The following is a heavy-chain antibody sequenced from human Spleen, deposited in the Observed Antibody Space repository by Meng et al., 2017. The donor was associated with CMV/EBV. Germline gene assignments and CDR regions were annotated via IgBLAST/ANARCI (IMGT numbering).Heavy chain of an antibody. CDR3: ARGRGYCSSTSCENDAFDI. V-gene: IGHV4-34*01. J-gene: IGHJ3*02. D-gene: IGHD2-2*03. CDR2: INHSGST. Sequence: GSLRLSCAVSEFTFSNAWMSWVRRPPGKGLEWIGEINHSGSTNYNPSLKSRVTISVDTSKNQFSLKLSSVTAADTAVYYCARGRGYCSSTSCENDAFDIWGQGTMVTVSS. CDR1: EFTFSNAW.